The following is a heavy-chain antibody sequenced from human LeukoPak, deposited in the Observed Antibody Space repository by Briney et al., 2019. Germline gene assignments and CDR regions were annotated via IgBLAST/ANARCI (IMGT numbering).Heavy chain of an antibody. CDR1: GGSISSSSYY. V-gene: IGHV4-39*01. CDR3: ARHYFKRYSGSVPLLHTFDY. CDR2: INHSGST. J-gene: IGHJ4*02. Sequence: PSETLSLTCTVSGGSISSSSYYWSWIRQPPGKGLEWIGEINHSGSTNYNPSLKSRVTISVDTSKNQFSLKLSSVTAADTAVYYCARHYFKRYSGSVPLLHTFDYWGQGTLVTVSS. D-gene: IGHD5-12*01.